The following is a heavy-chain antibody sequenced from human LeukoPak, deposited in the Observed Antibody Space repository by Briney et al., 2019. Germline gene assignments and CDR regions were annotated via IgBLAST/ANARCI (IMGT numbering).Heavy chain of an antibody. CDR3: ARDPEGDDYDMDV. J-gene: IGHJ6*02. V-gene: IGHV3-7*04. CDR1: RLSISFYW. D-gene: IGHD3-16*01. Sequence: GGSLRLSCAASRLSISFYWMRWVRQVPGKGLEWVANINQEGTKKNYVDSVKGRFTISRDNAKNSVYLQMNSLRDEDTAVYYCARDPEGDDYDMDVWGQGPTVTVSS. CDR2: INQEGTKK.